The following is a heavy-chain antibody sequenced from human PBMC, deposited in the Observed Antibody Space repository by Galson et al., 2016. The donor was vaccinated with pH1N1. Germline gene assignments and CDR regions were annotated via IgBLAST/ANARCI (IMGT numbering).Heavy chain of an antibody. CDR2: VNPSGST. Sequence: LSLTCTVYGGSFSDYYWSWIRQPPGKGLEWIGEVNPSGSTIYNPSLNSRVIISADTSRNQFSLKLTSVTAADTAVYFCARVDFGGKLGDWGQGTQDTVSS. CDR3: ARVDFGGKLGD. D-gene: IGHD3-10*01. CDR1: GGSFSDYY. V-gene: IGHV4-34*01. J-gene: IGHJ4*02.